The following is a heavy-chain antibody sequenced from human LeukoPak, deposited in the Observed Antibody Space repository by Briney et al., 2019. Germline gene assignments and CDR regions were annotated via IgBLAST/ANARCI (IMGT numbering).Heavy chain of an antibody. V-gene: IGHV3-7*05. CDR2: IKQDGSEE. J-gene: IGHJ6*02. D-gene: IGHD6-6*01. Sequence: GGSLSLSCAASGFTFSNYWMSWVRQAPGKGLEWVANIKQDGSEEVYVDSVKGRFTISRDNAKNSLFLQMNTLRAEDTAVYYCARDPYSSTWSYGMDVWGQGTTVTVSS. CDR1: GFTFSNYW. CDR3: ARDPYSSTWSYGMDV.